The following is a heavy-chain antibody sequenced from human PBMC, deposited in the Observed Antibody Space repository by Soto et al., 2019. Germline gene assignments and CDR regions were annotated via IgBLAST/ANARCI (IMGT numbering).Heavy chain of an antibody. D-gene: IGHD2-2*01. Sequence: GESLKISCNGSGYSFTSYWISWVRQMPGKGLEWMGRIDPSDSYTNYSPSFQGHVTISADKSISTAYLQWSSLKASDTAMYYCARYQVTPIDPWGQGTLVTVSS. CDR1: GYSFTSYW. V-gene: IGHV5-10-1*01. CDR2: IDPSDSYT. CDR3: ARYQVTPIDP. J-gene: IGHJ5*02.